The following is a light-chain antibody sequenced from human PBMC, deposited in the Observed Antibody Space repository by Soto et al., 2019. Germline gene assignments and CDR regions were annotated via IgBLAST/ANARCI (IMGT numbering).Light chain of an antibody. CDR2: DVT. J-gene: IGLJ2*01. CDR3: SSCASSSPWV. V-gene: IGLV2-14*01. CDR1: SSDVDGYNY. Sequence: QSVLTQPASVSGSPGQSITISCTGTSSDVDGYNYVSWYQQYPGKAPKLMIYDVTNRPSGVSNRFSGSKSGNTASLTISGLQAEDEADYYCSSCASSSPWVFGGGTKLTVL.